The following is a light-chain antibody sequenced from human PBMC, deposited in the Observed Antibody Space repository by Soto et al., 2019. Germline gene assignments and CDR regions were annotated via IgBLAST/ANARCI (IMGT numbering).Light chain of an antibody. CDR1: QSVSSN. Sequence: EKVMTQSPATLSVSPGERATLSCRASQSVSSNLAWYQQKPGQALRLLIYGASTRASGIPARFSGSGSGTDFTLTISSLQSEDFAVYYCQHYNNWPPVYTFGQGTKLEIK. CDR2: GAS. V-gene: IGKV3-15*01. J-gene: IGKJ2*01. CDR3: QHYNNWPPVYT.